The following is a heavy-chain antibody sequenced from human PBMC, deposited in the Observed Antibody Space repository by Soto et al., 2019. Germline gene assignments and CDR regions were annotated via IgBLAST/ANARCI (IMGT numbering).Heavy chain of an antibody. CDR2: IRSKANSYAT. CDR1: GFTFSGSA. V-gene: IGHV3-73*01. J-gene: IGHJ6*02. Sequence: GGSLRLSCAASGFTFSGSAMHWVRQASGKGLEWVGRIRSKANSYATAYAASVKGRFTISRDDSKNTAYLQMNSLKTEDTAVYYCTLNLEYSSSSTPYRAYYGMDVWGQGTSVTVFS. CDR3: TLNLEYSSSSTPYRAYYGMDV. D-gene: IGHD6-6*01.